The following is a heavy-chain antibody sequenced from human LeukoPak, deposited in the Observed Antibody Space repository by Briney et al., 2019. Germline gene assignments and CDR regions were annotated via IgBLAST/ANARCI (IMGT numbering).Heavy chain of an antibody. CDR3: ARLQGSLGYCSGGSCYHPRYFDY. CDR1: GGSFSGYY. CDR2: INHSGST. Sequence: PSETLSLTCAVYGGSFSGYYWSWIRQPPGKGLEWIGEINHSGSTNYNPSLKSRVTISVDTSKNQFSLKLSSVTAADTAVYYCARLQGSLGYCSGGSCYHPRYFDYWGQGTLVTVSS. J-gene: IGHJ4*02. D-gene: IGHD2-15*01. V-gene: IGHV4-34*01.